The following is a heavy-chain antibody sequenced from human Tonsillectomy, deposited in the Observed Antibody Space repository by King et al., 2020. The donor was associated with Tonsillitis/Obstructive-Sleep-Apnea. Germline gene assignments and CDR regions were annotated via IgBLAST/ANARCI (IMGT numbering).Heavy chain of an antibody. D-gene: IGHD2-2*01. J-gene: IGHJ4*02. CDR1: GFTFSSYG. CDR3: ARDRRGPGEY. V-gene: IGHV3-33*01. Sequence: VQLVESGGGVVQPGRSLRLSCSASGFTFSSYGMHWVRQAPGKGLEWVAVIWYDGSNKYYADSVKGRFTISRDNSKNTQYLQMKSLRAEDTAVYYCARDRRGPGEYWGQGTLVTVSS. CDR2: IWYDGSNK.